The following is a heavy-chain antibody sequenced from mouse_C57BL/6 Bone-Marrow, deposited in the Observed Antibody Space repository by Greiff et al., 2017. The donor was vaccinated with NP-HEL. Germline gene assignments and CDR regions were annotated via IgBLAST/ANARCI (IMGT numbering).Heavy chain of an antibody. CDR3: ARSYEDD. Sequence: QVQLKESGPEPVKPGASVKISCKASGYAFSSSWMNWVKQRPGKGLEWIGRIYPGDGDTNYNGKFKGKATLTADKSSSTAYMQLSSLTSEDSAVYFCARSYEDDWGQGTTLTVSS. J-gene: IGHJ2*01. CDR1: GYAFSSSW. V-gene: IGHV1-82*01. D-gene: IGHD1-1*01. CDR2: IYPGDGDT.